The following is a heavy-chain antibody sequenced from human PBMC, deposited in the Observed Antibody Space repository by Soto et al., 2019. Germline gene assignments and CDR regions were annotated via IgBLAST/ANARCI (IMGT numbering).Heavy chain of an antibody. CDR2: TYFRSKWYN. D-gene: IGHD5-12*01. CDR1: GDSVSSNTAS. Sequence: SQTLSLTCAISGDSVSSNTASWNWIRQSPSRGLEWLGRTYFRSKWYNDYAVSVKSRIIINPDTSNNQFSLQLNSVTPEDTAVYFCAKGDNLGPKTGYAFDPWGQGIMVTVST. CDR3: AKGDNLGPKTGYAFDP. J-gene: IGHJ5*02. V-gene: IGHV6-1*01.